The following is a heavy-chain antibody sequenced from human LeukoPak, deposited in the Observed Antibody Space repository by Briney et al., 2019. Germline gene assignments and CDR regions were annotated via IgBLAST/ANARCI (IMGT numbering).Heavy chain of an antibody. CDR3: ARHSATAGNNWFDP. J-gene: IGHJ5*02. CDR2: ICNSRCSI. D-gene: IGHD6-13*01. Sequence: GSLKLSCGGSGFPFNSYYMNWVRQAPGKGLEGGSTICNSRCSIYYPASVKGRFTISRDNAKNSLYLQMNSLRAEDTAVYYCARHSATAGNNWFDPWGQGTLVTVSS. V-gene: IGHV3-21*01. CDR1: GFPFNSYY.